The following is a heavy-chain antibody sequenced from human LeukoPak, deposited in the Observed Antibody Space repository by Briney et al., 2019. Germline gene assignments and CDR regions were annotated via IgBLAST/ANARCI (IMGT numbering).Heavy chain of an antibody. Sequence: SETLSLTCTVSGGSISNSSYYWGWIRQPPGKGLEWIGSIYYSGSTYYNPSLKSRVTISVDASKNQFSLKLSSVTAADTAVYYCARPSAYSSSPGAFDIWGQGTMVTVSS. CDR1: GGSISNSSYY. V-gene: IGHV4-39*01. D-gene: IGHD6-6*01. CDR2: IYYSGST. J-gene: IGHJ3*02. CDR3: ARPSAYSSSPGAFDI.